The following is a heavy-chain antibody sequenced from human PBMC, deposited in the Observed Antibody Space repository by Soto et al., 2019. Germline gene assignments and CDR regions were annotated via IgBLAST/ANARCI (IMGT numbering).Heavy chain of an antibody. Sequence: QVQLVQSGAEVKKPGSSVKVSCKASGGTFSSYAISWVRQAPGQGPEWMGGIIPIFGTANYAQKFQGRVTITADESTSTAYMELSSLRSEDTAVYYCARGMIAAAGYYYYGMDVWGQGTTVTVSS. D-gene: IGHD6-13*01. V-gene: IGHV1-69*01. CDR1: GGTFSSYA. J-gene: IGHJ6*02. CDR2: IIPIFGTA. CDR3: ARGMIAAAGYYYYGMDV.